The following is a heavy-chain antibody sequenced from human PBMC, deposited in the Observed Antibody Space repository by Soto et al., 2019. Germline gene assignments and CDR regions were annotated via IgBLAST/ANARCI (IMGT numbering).Heavy chain of an antibody. V-gene: IGHV3-21*01. CDR2: ISSRGGWI. D-gene: IGHD4-17*01. CDR1: GFTFSSYS. J-gene: IGHJ3*01. CDR3: AKGSGDFPRSDGFEV. Sequence: EVQLEESGGGLVKPGGSLRLSCAASGFTFSSYSMNWVRLAPGKGLEWVSSISSRGGWIYYADTMRGRFTISRDNAKNSRYLQMSSSRAEDTTVYYCAKGSGDFPRSDGFEVWGQGKIVTVSS.